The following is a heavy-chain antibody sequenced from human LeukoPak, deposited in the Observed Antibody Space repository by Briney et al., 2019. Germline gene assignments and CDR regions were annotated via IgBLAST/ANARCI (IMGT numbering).Heavy chain of an antibody. CDR2: VYPSGTT. CDR3: ARDAGGYEDY. V-gene: IGHV4-4*07. J-gene: IGHJ4*02. D-gene: IGHD5-12*01. Sequence: SETLSLTCTVSRGSISNYWWSWIRQAAGKGLEWIGRVYPSGTTHYNPSPQSRVTPSVDTSKNQFSLKLSSLTAADTAVYYCARDAGGYEDYWGQGTLVTVSS. CDR1: RGSISNYW.